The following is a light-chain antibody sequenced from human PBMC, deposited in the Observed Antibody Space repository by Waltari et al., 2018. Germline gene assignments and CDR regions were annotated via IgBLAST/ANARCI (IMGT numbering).Light chain of an antibody. Sequence: EVVLTQSPATLSLSPGERATLFCRASQSVYNFLAWYQQKPGQAPRLLIYEASQRATGIPARFSGSGSGTDFTLTISNLEPEDVAVYYCQQRANWPPLTFGGGTKVEIK. J-gene: IGKJ4*01. CDR3: QQRANWPPLT. V-gene: IGKV3-11*01. CDR2: EAS. CDR1: QSVYNF.